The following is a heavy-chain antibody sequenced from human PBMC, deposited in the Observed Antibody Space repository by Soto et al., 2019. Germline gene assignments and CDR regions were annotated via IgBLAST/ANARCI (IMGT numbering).Heavy chain of an antibody. D-gene: IGHD3-16*01. V-gene: IGHV3-30-3*01. CDR1: GVTFRNYA. CDR3: ARETEGLSY. J-gene: IGHJ4*02. Sequence: QVQLVESGGGVVQPGRSLRLSCAASGVTFRNYAMHWVRQAPGKGLGWAAVISYDGSNKYYADSVKGRFTISRDNSKNTVCLQMNSLTVEDTAVYYCARETEGLSYWGQGTLGTGSS. CDR2: ISYDGSNK.